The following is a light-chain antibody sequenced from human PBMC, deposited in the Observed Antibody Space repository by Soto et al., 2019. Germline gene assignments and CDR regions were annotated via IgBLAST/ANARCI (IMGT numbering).Light chain of an antibody. J-gene: IGLJ1*01. CDR1: SGYSNYK. CDR3: GAYHGSGSNFIYV. V-gene: IGLV9-49*01. Sequence: QLVLTQPPSASASLGASVTLTCTLSSGYSNYKVDWYQQRPGKGPRFVMRVGTGGIVGSKGDGIPDRFSVLGSGLNRYLTIKNIQEEDESDYHCGAYHGSGSNFIYVFGTGTKVTVL. CDR2: VGTGGIVG.